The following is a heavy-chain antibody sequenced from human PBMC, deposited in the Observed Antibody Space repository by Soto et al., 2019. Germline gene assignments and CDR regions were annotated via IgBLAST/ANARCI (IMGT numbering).Heavy chain of an antibody. CDR1: GGSISSGGYY. CDR3: AREPEYSSSHFEY. D-gene: IGHD6-6*01. CDR2: IYYSGST. Sequence: SETLSLTCTVSGGSISSGGYYWSWILQHPGKGLEWIGYIYYSGSTYYNPSLKSRVTISVDTSKNQFSLKLSSVTAADTAVHYCAREPEYSSSHFEYWGKGTLVTVSS. V-gene: IGHV4-31*03. J-gene: IGHJ4*02.